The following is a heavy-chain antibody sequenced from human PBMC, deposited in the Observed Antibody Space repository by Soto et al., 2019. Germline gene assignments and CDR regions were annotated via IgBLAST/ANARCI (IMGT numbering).Heavy chain of an antibody. Sequence: GESLKISCKGSGYSFTSYWISWVRQMPGKGLEWMGRIDPSDSYTNYSPSFQGHVTISADKSISTAYLQWSSLKASDTAMYYCARQFDSDTTGYYYAYWGQGTLVTGSS. D-gene: IGHD3-22*01. V-gene: IGHV5-10-1*01. CDR1: GYSFTSYW. CDR2: IDPSDSYT. CDR3: ARQFDSDTTGYYYAY. J-gene: IGHJ4*02.